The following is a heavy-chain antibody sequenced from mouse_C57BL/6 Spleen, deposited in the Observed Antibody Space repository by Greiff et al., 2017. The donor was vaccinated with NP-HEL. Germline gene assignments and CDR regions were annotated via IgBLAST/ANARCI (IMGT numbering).Heavy chain of an antibody. J-gene: IGHJ1*03. CDR1: GFSLTSYG. D-gene: IGHD1-1*01. V-gene: IGHV2-2*01. CDR2: IWSGGST. Sequence: QVQLKESGPGLVQPSQSLSITCTVSGFSLTSYGVHWVRQSPGKGLEWLGVIWSGGSTDYNAAFISRLSISKDNSKSQVFFKMNSLQADDTAIYYCARKYYGSSTGYFDVWGTGTTVTVSS. CDR3: ARKYYGSSTGYFDV.